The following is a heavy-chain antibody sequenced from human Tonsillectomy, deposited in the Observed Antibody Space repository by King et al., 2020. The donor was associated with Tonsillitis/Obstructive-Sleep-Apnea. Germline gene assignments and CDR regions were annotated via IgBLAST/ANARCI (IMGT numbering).Heavy chain of an antibody. V-gene: IGHV3-9*01. CDR1: GFTFDDYA. CDR3: AKDLIIAESGTPGDAFDI. CDR2: ISWNSGSI. D-gene: IGHD6-13*01. Sequence: DVQLVQSGGGVVQPGRSLRLSCAASGFTFDDYAMYWVRQAPGKGLEWVSGISWNSGSIVYADSVKGRFTISRDNAKNSLYLQMNSLRAEDTALYYCAKDLIIAESGTPGDAFDIWGQGTMVTVSS. J-gene: IGHJ3*02.